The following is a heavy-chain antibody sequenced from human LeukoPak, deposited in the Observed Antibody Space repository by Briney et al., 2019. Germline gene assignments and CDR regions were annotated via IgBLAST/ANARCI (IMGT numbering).Heavy chain of an antibody. CDR3: AKVSVAVAGSFDY. J-gene: IGHJ4*02. D-gene: IGHD6-19*01. Sequence: PGGFLRLSCAASGFTFEDYAMHWVWQAPGKGLEWVSGISWNSENIAYADSVKGRFTISRDNAKNSLYLQMNSLRPDDTAFYYCAKVSVAVAGSFDYWGQGTLVTVSP. V-gene: IGHV3-9*01. CDR1: GFTFEDYA. CDR2: ISWNSENI.